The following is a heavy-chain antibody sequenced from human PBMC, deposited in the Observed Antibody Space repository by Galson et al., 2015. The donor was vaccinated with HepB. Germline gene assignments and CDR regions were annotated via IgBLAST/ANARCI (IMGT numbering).Heavy chain of an antibody. CDR1: GFTFGSYA. CDR2: ISSSSSYI. J-gene: IGHJ4*02. V-gene: IGHV3-21*01. CDR3: ARDEGVANLDY. D-gene: IGHD5-12*01. Sequence: SLRLSCAASGFTFGSYAMSWVRQAPGKGLEWVSSISSSSSYIYYADSVKGRFTISRDNAKNSLYLQMNSLRAEDTAVYYCARDEGVANLDYWGQGTLVTVSS.